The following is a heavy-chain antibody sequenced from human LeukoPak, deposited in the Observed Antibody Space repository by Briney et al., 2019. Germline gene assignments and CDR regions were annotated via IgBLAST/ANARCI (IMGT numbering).Heavy chain of an antibody. CDR1: GYTFTSYA. CDR2: INTNTGNP. D-gene: IGHD2-15*01. CDR3: AIPQELIVVVAALGY. Sequence: GASVKVSCKASGYTFTSYAMNWVRQAPGQGLEWMGWINTNTGNPTYAQGFTGRFVFSLDTSVSTAYLQISSLKAEDTAVYYCAIPQELIVVVAALGYWGQGTLVTVSS. J-gene: IGHJ4*02. V-gene: IGHV7-4-1*02.